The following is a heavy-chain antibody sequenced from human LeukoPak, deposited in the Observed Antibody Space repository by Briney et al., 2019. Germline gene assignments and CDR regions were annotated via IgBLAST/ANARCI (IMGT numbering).Heavy chain of an antibody. CDR3: ARRAVRGVPYYFDY. V-gene: IGHV4-39*01. Sequence: SETQSLTCTVSGGSISSSSYYWGWIRQPPGKGLEWIGSIYYSGSTYYNPSLKSRVTISVDTSKNQFSLKLSSVTAADTAVYYCARRAVRGVPYYFDYWGQGTLVTVSS. J-gene: IGHJ4*02. CDR1: GGSISSSSYY. CDR2: IYYSGST. D-gene: IGHD3-10*01.